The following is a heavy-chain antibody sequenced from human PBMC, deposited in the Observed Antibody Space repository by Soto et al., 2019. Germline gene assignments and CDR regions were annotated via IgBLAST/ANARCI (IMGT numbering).Heavy chain of an antibody. Sequence: QVQLVESGGGVVQFGRSLRLSCAVSGFTFSAFPMFWVRQAPGKGLEWVAFISYDGRNEDYADSVKGRFTISRDNSKNTLYLQMNSLKTEDTAVYYCVRATYFSDSSGYTRCLDYWGQGTLVTVSS. CDR1: GFTFSAFP. CDR3: VRATYFSDSSGYTRCLDY. V-gene: IGHV3-30*03. D-gene: IGHD3-22*01. CDR2: ISYDGRNE. J-gene: IGHJ4*02.